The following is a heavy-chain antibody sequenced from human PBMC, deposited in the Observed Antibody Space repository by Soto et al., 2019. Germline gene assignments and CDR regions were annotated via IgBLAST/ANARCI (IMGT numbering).Heavy chain of an antibody. CDR1: GFTFSSYG. J-gene: IGHJ4*02. D-gene: IGHD4-4*01. CDR2: ISYDGTNK. CDR3: AKVGRFYSNYGKGFDY. Sequence: GGSLRLSCAASGFTFSSYGMHWVRQAPGKGLEWVAIISYDGTNKYYADSVKGRFTISRDNSKNTLYLQMNSLRVEDTALYYCAKVGRFYSNYGKGFDYWGQGTLVTVSS. V-gene: IGHV3-30*18.